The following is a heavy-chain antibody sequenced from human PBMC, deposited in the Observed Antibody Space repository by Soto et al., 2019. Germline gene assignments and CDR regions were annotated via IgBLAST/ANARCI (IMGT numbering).Heavy chain of an antibody. D-gene: IGHD1-26*01. J-gene: IGHJ4*02. CDR3: YVSGRN. V-gene: IGHV4-59*01. CDR1: GGSISSYY. Sequence: QVQLQESGPGLVKPSETLSLTCTVSGGSISSYYWSWIRQPPGKGLEWIGHIYDSGTANYNPSLKSPVTIPVDTSKNQFSLNLSSVTLADTARYYCYVSGRNWGQASLITVSS. CDR2: IYDSGTA.